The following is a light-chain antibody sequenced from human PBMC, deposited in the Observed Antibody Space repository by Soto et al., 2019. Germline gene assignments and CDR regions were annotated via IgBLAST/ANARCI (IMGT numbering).Light chain of an antibody. CDR1: SGSVSTSDY. V-gene: IGLV8-61*01. Sequence: QAVVTQEPSFSVSPGGTVTLTCGLSSGSVSTSDYPSWYQQTPGQAPRTLIYSTNTRSSGVPDRFSGSILGNKAALTNAGAQADDESDYYCVLYMGSGIVVFGGGTKLTVL. J-gene: IGLJ2*01. CDR2: STN. CDR3: VLYMGSGIVV.